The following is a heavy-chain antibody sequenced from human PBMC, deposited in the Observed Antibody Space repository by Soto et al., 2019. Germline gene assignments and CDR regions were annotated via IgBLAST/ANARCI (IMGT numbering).Heavy chain of an antibody. V-gene: IGHV3-30*03. J-gene: IGHJ4*02. CDR3: AVPDGGYYDILAF. Sequence: PGGSLRLSCAASGFTFSSYGMHWVRQAPGKGLEWVAVISYDGRNKYYADSVKGRFTISRDTSKNTLYLQMNSLRAEDTAVYYCAVPDGGYYDILAFWGQGTLVTVSS. D-gene: IGHD3-9*01. CDR1: GFTFSSYG. CDR2: ISYDGRNK.